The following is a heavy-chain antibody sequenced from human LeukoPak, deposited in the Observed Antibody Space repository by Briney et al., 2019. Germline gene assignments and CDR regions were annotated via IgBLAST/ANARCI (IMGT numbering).Heavy chain of an antibody. CDR2: IYHSGST. J-gene: IGHJ5*02. Sequence: PSETLSLTCAVSGYSISSGYYWGWIRQPPGKGLEGIASIYHSGSTYYNPSLKSRVTISVDTSKNQFSLKLSSVTAADTAVYYCARITMVRVVISWFAPWGERTLVSVSS. CDR3: ARITMVRVVISWFAP. D-gene: IGHD3-10*01. CDR1: GYSISSGYY. V-gene: IGHV4-38-2*01.